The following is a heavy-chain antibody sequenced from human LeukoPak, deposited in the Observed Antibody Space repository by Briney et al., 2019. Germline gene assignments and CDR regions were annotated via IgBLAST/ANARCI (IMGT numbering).Heavy chain of an antibody. Sequence: GGSLRLSCAASAFTFSSYGMSWVRQAPGKGLEWVSAISGSGGSTYYADSVKGRFTISRDNSKNTLYLQMNSLRAEDTAVYYCAKRPEVVVVITDFWVFDYWGQGTLVTVSS. CDR3: AKRPEVVVVITDFWVFDY. V-gene: IGHV3-23*01. J-gene: IGHJ4*02. D-gene: IGHD3-22*01. CDR1: AFTFSSYG. CDR2: ISGSGGST.